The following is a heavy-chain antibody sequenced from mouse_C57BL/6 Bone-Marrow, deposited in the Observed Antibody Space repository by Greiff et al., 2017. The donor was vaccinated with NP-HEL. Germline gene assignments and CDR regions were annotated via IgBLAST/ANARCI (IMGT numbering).Heavy chain of an antibody. CDR2: SSSGSSTI. CDR1: GFTFSDYG. J-gene: IGHJ4*01. Sequence: EVMLVESGGGLVKPGGSLKLSCAASGFTFSDYGMHWVRQAPEKGLEWVAYSSSGSSTIYYADTVKGRFTISRDNAKNTLFLQMTSLRSEDTAMYYCARETAQATPYAMDYWGQGTSVTVSS. V-gene: IGHV5-17*01. D-gene: IGHD3-2*02. CDR3: ARETAQATPYAMDY.